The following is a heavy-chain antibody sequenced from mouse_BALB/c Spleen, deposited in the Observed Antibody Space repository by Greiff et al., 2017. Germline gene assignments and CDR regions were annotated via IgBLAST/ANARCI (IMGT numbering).Heavy chain of an antibody. CDR3: ARELRLRAMDY. CDR1: GYSITSDYA. CDR2: ISYSGST. V-gene: IGHV3-2*02. Sequence: EVQGVESGPGLVKPSQSLSLTCTVTGYSITSDYAWNWIRQFPGNKLEWMGYISYSGSTSYNPSLKSRISITRDTSKNQFFLQLNSVTTEDTATYYCARELRLRAMDYWGQGTSVTVSS. J-gene: IGHJ4*01. D-gene: IGHD1-1*01.